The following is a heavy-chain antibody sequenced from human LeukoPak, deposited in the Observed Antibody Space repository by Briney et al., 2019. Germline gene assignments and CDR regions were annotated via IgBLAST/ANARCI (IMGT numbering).Heavy chain of an antibody. CDR3: ARGVYDYVWGSYRTADWFDP. J-gene: IGHJ5*02. CDR2: IYYSGST. CDR1: GGSISSYY. Sequence: PSETLSLTCTVSGGSISSYYWSWIRQPPGKGLEWIGYIYYSGSTNYNPSLKSRVTISVDTSKNQFSLKLSSVNGADTAVYYCARGVYDYVWGSYRTADWFDPWGKGTLVTVSS. V-gene: IGHV4-59*12. D-gene: IGHD3-16*02.